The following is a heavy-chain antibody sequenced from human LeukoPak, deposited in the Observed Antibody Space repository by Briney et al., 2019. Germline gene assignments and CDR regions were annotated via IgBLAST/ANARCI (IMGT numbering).Heavy chain of an antibody. CDR3: ARDRGYGDSNAY. J-gene: IGHJ4*02. V-gene: IGHV1-2*02. CDR2: INPNSGGT. Sequence: GASVKVSCKASGYTFTGYYMHWVRQAPGQGLEWMGWINPNSGGTNYAQKFQGRVTMTTDTSTSTAYMELRSLRSDDTAVYYCARDRGYGDSNAYWGQGTLVTVSS. CDR1: GYTFTGYY. D-gene: IGHD4-17*01.